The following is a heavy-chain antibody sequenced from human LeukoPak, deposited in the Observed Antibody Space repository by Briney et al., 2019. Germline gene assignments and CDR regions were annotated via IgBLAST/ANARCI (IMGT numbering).Heavy chain of an antibody. CDR2: INPSGGST. CDR3: ARDARGVAAADDVFDM. CDR1: GYTFTSYY. V-gene: IGHV1-46*01. Sequence: ASVKVSCKASGYTFTSYYMHWVPQAPGQGLEWMGIINPSGGSTSYAQKFQARVTMTRDTSTSTVYMELSSLTSEDTAVYYCARDARGVAAADDVFDMWGQGTMVTVSS. J-gene: IGHJ3*02. D-gene: IGHD2-2*01.